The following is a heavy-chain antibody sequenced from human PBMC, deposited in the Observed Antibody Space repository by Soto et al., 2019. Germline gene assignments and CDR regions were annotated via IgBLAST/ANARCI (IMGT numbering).Heavy chain of an antibody. D-gene: IGHD1-1*01. V-gene: IGHV3-23*01. CDR1: GFSFSTYA. J-gene: IGHJ6*02. CDR3: AKMEYVSNGMDV. Sequence: EVQLLESGGGLVQPGGSLRPSCAASGFSFSTYAMSWVRQAPGKGLEWVSGISGSGRETYYADSVKGRFTVSRDNSKNTLYVQMNSLRAEDTAVYYCAKMEYVSNGMDVWGQGTTVTVSS. CDR2: ISGSGRET.